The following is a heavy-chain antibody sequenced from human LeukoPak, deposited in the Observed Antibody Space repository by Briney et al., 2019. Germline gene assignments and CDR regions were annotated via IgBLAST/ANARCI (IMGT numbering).Heavy chain of an antibody. D-gene: IGHD2-8*01. CDR2: TIPIFGAK. CDR1: GGTFSTFG. J-gene: IGHJ4*02. Sequence: GASVKVSCKASGGTFSTFGITWVRQAPGQGLEWMGGTIPIFGAKHYAQKFQGRATITADESTSTAYMELSSLRSEDTAVYYCARGQIPYAIFDYWGQGTLVTVSS. V-gene: IGHV1-69*01. CDR3: ARGQIPYAIFDY.